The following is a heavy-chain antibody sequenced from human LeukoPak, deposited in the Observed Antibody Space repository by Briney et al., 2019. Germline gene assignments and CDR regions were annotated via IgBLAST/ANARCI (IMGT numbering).Heavy chain of an antibody. D-gene: IGHD2-15*01. CDR1: GGSISSGGYS. Sequence: TLSLTCAVSGGSISSGGYSWSWIRQPPGKGLVRIGYIYHSGSTYYNPSLKSRVTISVDRSKNQFSLKLSSVTAADTAVYYCAREPDAAYGMDVWGQGTTVTVSS. CDR3: AREPDAAYGMDV. V-gene: IGHV4-30-2*01. J-gene: IGHJ6*02. CDR2: IYHSGST.